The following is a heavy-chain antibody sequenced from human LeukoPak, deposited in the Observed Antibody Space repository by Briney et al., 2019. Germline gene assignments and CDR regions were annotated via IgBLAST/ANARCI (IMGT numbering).Heavy chain of an antibody. CDR3: ARGGYPHTTKYMDV. CDR1: GYPFNNYD. J-gene: IGHJ6*03. V-gene: IGHV1-8*01. D-gene: IGHD2/OR15-2a*01. CDR2: MNPHSGKT. Sequence: ASVKVSCKASGYPFNNYDINWVRQATGQGLEWMGWMNPHSGKTGYAQNFQGRVTMTRDTSISTAYMELSSLRSEDTAVYYCARGGYPHTTKYMDVWGKGTTVTVSS.